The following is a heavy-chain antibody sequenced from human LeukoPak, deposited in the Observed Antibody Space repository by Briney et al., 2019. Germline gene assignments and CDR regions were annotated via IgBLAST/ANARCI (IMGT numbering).Heavy chain of an antibody. J-gene: IGHJ4*02. CDR2: ISYDGSNK. V-gene: IGHV3-30*04. CDR3: ASKQNEGLPFDY. CDR1: GFTFGDYA. D-gene: IGHD5-12*01. Sequence: GGSLRLSCTASGFTFGDYAMSWFRQAPGKGLEWVAVISYDGSNKYYADSVKGRFTISRDNSKNTLYLQMNSLRAEDTAVYYCASKQNEGLPFDYWGQGTLVTVSS.